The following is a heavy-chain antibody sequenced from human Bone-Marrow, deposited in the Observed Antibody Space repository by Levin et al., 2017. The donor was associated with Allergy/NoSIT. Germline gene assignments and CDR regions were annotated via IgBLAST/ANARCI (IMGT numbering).Heavy chain of an antibody. V-gene: IGHV3-21*01. CDR2: ISSSSSYI. CDR1: GFTFSSYS. Sequence: LSLTCAASGFTFSSYSMNWVRQAPGKGLEWVSSISSSSSYIYYADSVKGRFTISRDNAKNSLYLQMNSLRAEDTAVYYCAREVAATVGAFDIWGQGTMVTVSS. CDR3: AREVAATVGAFDI. D-gene: IGHD4-23*01. J-gene: IGHJ3*02.